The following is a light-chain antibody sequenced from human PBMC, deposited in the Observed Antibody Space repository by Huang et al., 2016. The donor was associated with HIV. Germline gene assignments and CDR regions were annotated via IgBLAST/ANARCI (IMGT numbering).Light chain of an antibody. Sequence: EIVMTQSPATLSVSPGERVTLSCRANRSVSTNLAWYQQRPGESPRLLIYGSSTRASGIPARFSGSVAGTDFSLTISSLQSEDFALYYCHQYNNWLLSFGGGTRVDI. CDR2: GSS. V-gene: IGKV3-15*01. CDR3: HQYNNWLLS. CDR1: RSVSTN. J-gene: IGKJ4*01.